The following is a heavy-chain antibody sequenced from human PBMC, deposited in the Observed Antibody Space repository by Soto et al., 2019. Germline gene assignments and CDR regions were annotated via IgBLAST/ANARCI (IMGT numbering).Heavy chain of an antibody. Sequence: PGGALKISCKGSWYNFFRYWSGLGGPMPGKGLEWMGIIYPGDSDTRYSPSFQGQVTISADKSISTAYLQWSSLKASDTAMYYCAMAPDYYYYMDVWGKGTTVTVSS. D-gene: IGHD3-10*01. V-gene: IGHV5-51*01. CDR2: IYPGDSDT. CDR1: WYNFFRYW. J-gene: IGHJ6*03. CDR3: AMAPDYYYYMDV.